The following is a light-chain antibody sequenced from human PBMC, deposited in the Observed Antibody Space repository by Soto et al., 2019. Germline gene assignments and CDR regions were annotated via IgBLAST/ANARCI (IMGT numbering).Light chain of an antibody. V-gene: IGKV1-5*03. CDR1: QTISSW. CDR2: KAS. Sequence: DIPMTQSPATLSGSVDDRVTIACRASQTISSWLAWYQQKPGKAPKLLIYKASTLKSGVPSRFSGSGSGTEFTLTISSLQPDDFATYYCQQYNSYSEAFGQGAKVDIK. J-gene: IGKJ1*01. CDR3: QQYNSYSEA.